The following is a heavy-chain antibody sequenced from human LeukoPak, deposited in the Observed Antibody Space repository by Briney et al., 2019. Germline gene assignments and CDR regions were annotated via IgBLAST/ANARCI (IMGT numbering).Heavy chain of an antibody. CDR1: GVSISSGYY. V-gene: IGHV4-31*03. Sequence: SETLSLTCTVSGVSISSGYYCSWIRQHPGKGLEWIGYINYSGSTYYNPSLKSRISISVDTSKNQFSLKLTSVTAADTAVYYCARGGGGRWFLDYWGQGTLVTVSS. D-gene: IGHD2-15*01. CDR2: INYSGST. J-gene: IGHJ4*02. CDR3: ARGGGGRWFLDY.